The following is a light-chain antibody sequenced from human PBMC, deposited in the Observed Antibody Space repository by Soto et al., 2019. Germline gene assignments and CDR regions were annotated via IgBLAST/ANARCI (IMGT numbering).Light chain of an antibody. J-gene: IGKJ1*01. CDR1: QSVSSY. V-gene: IGKV3-11*01. Sequence: EIVLTQSPATLSLSPGERATLSCRASQSVSSYLAWYQQKPGQAPRLLIYDASNRAPGIPARFSGSGSGTDFTLTIRRLEPEASAVYYCQNHGTTFGQGTKVDIK. CDR2: DAS. CDR3: QNHGTT.